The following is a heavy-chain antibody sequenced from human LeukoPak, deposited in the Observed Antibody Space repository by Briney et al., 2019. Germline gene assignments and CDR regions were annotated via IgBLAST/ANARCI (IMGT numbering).Heavy chain of an antibody. CDR1: GGTFSSYA. CDR2: INPNSGGT. CDR3: ARARARRDGSPGY. J-gene: IGHJ4*02. Sequence: ASVKVPCKASGGTFSSYAISWVRQAPGQGLEWMGWINPNSGGTNYAQKFQGRVTMTRDTSISTAYMELSRLRSDDTAVYYCARARARRDGSPGYWGQGTLVTVSS. V-gene: IGHV1-2*02. D-gene: IGHD6-6*01.